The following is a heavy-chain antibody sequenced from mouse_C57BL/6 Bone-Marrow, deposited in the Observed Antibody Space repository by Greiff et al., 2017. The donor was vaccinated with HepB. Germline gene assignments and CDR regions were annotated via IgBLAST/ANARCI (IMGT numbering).Heavy chain of an antibody. CDR1: GFTFSNYW. CDR3: TDDGYYWFAY. J-gene: IGHJ3*01. D-gene: IGHD2-3*01. V-gene: IGHV6-3*01. Sequence: EVQLVESGGGLVQPGGSMKLSCVASGFTFSNYWMNWVRQSPEKGLEWVAQIRLKSDNYATHYAESVKGRFTISRDDSKSSVYLQMNNLRAEDTGIYYCTDDGYYWFAYWGQGTLVTVSA. CDR2: IRLKSDNYAT.